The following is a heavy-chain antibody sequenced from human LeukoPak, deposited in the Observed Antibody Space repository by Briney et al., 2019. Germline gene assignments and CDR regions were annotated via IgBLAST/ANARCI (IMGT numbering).Heavy chain of an antibody. CDR2: INPNSGGT. V-gene: IGHV1-2*02. Sequence: LWASVKVSCKASGYTFTGYYMHWVRQAPGQGLEWMGWINPNSGGTNYAQKFQGRVTMTRDTSISTAYMELSRLRSDDTAVYYCARDSEIAARPPDGIDYWGQGTLVTVSS. J-gene: IGHJ4*02. D-gene: IGHD6-6*01. CDR3: ARDSEIAARPPDGIDY. CDR1: GYTFTGYY.